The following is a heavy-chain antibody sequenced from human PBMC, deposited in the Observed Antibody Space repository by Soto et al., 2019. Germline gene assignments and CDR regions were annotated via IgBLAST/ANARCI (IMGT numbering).Heavy chain of an antibody. CDR2: ISSSGSTI. D-gene: IGHD2-2*02. J-gene: IGHJ4*02. CDR3: AVELLYREDFDY. V-gene: IGHV3-11*01. CDR1: GFTFSDYY. Sequence: GGSLRLSCAASGFTFSDYYMSWIRQAPGKGLEWVSYISSSGSTIYYADSAKGRFTISRDNAKNSLYLQMNSLRAEDTAVYYCAVELLYREDFDYWGQGTLVTVSS.